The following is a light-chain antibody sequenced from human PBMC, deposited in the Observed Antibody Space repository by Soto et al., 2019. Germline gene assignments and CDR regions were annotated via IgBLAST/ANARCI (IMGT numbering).Light chain of an antibody. Sequence: EIVLTQSPGTLSLSPGERATLSCRASQSVSSSYLAWYQQKPGQAPRLLIYGASSRATGIPDRFSGSGSGTDLTLTISRLEPEDFAVYYCQQYCSSPPYTFGQGTKLEIK. CDR3: QQYCSSPPYT. J-gene: IGKJ2*01. CDR1: QSVSSSY. V-gene: IGKV3-20*01. CDR2: GAS.